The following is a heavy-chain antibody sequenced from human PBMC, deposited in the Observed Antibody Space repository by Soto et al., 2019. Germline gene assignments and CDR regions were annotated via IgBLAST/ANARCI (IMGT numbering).Heavy chain of an antibody. CDR1: GYRFTTYW. Sequence: GESLKISCKGSGYRFTTYWTGWVRQMPGKGLEWMGIIYPGDSDTRYSPSFQGQVTISADKSISTAYLQWSSLKASDTAMYYCARHGWTGSAYYYGMDVWGQGTTVTVSS. V-gene: IGHV5-51*01. CDR2: IYPGDSDT. J-gene: IGHJ6*02. CDR3: ARHGWTGSAYYYGMDV. D-gene: IGHD3-9*01.